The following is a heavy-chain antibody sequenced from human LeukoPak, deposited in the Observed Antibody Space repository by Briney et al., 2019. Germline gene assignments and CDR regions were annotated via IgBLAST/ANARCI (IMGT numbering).Heavy chain of an antibody. Sequence: GGPLRLSCAASGFTFSSYGMHWVRQAPGKGLEWVAIIRYDGSNEYYADSVKGRFTISRDNSKNTLYLQMNSLRAADTAVYYCARDRANYYDSSGYNDYWGQGTLVTVSS. CDR2: IRYDGSNE. CDR3: ARDRANYYDSSGYNDY. CDR1: GFTFSSYG. V-gene: IGHV3-30*02. J-gene: IGHJ4*02. D-gene: IGHD3-22*01.